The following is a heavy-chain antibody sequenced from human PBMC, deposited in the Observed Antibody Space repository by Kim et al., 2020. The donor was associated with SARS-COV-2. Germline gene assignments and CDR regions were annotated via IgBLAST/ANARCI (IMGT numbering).Heavy chain of an antibody. J-gene: IGHJ6*02. CDR3: AREDIVVVSGGMDV. D-gene: IGHD2-2*01. Sequence: GGSLRLSCAASGFTFSSYGMHWVRQAPGKGLEWVAVIWYDGSNKYYADSVKGRFTISRDNSKNTLYLQMNSLRAEDTAVYYCAREDIVVVSGGMDVWGQGTPVPVSS. V-gene: IGHV3-33*08. CDR2: IWYDGSNK. CDR1: GFTFSSYG.